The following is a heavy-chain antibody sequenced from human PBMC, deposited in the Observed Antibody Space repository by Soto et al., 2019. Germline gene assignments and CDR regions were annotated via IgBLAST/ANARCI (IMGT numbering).Heavy chain of an antibody. CDR1: GFTFSRFE. Sequence: GALRLSCAASGFTFSRFELHWVRQAPGKGLEWISYISSSGSTAYYASSVEGRFTISRDNANNSVYLQMDSLRAEDTALYYCTRAAWFPYLSFYWGQGALVTVSS. CDR2: ISSSGSTA. D-gene: IGHD3-10*01. J-gene: IGHJ4*02. V-gene: IGHV3-48*03. CDR3: TRAAWFPYLSFY.